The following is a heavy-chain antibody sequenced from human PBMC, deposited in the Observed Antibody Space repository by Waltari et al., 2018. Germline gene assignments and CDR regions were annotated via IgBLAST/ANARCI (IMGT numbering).Heavy chain of an antibody. J-gene: IGHJ4*02. V-gene: IGHV3-66*02. CDR3: ARGLDYGDTEGY. D-gene: IGHD4-17*01. CDR2: IYRGGST. Sequence: EVQLVESGGGLVQPGGSLRLSCAASGFTVSSNYMSWVRQAPGKGLEWVSVIYRGGSTYYADSVKGRFTISRDNSKNTLYLQMNSRRAEDTAVYYCARGLDYGDTEGYWGQGTLVTVSS. CDR1: GFTVSSNY.